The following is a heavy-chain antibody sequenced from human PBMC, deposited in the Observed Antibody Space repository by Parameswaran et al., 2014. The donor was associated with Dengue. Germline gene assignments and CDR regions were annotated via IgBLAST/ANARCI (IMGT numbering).Heavy chain of an antibody. V-gene: IGHV3-7*01. CDR3: ARVFDY. Sequence: PGKGLEWVANIKQDGSEKYYVDSVKGRFTISRDNAKNSLYLQMNSLRAEDTAVYYCARVFDYWGQGTLVTVSS. J-gene: IGHJ4*02. CDR2: IKQDGSEK.